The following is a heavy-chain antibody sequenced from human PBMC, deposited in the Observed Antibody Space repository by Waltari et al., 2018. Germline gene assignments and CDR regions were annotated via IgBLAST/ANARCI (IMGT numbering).Heavy chain of an antibody. D-gene: IGHD5-18*01. Sequence: EVQLLESGGGLVQPGGSLRLSCAASGFTFSSYAMSWVRQAPGKGLEWVSAISGSGGSTYYADSVKGRFTISRDKSKNTLYLQMNSLRAEDTAVYYCAKWVARGYSYGYQLYFDYWGQGTLVTVSS. J-gene: IGHJ4*02. V-gene: IGHV3-23*01. CDR1: GFTFSSYA. CDR3: AKWVARGYSYGYQLYFDY. CDR2: ISGSGGST.